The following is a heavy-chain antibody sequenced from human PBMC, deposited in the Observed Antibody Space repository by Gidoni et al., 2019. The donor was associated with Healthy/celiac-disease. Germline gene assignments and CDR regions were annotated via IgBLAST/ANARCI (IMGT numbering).Heavy chain of an antibody. CDR1: GGPFSSYA. CDR3: ARAYCSSTSCPTVPNYYYYGMDV. V-gene: IGHV1-69*06. Sequence: QVQLVQSGAEVKKPGSSVKVSCKASGGPFSSYAISWVRQAPGQGLEWMGGIIPIFGTANYAQKFQGRVTITADKSTSTAYMELSSLRSEDTAVYYCARAYCSSTSCPTVPNYYYYGMDVWGQGTTVTVSS. J-gene: IGHJ6*02. CDR2: IIPIFGTA. D-gene: IGHD2-2*01.